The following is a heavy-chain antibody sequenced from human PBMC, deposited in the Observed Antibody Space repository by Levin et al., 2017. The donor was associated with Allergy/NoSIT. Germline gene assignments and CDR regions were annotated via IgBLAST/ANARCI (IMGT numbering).Heavy chain of an antibody. J-gene: IGHJ4*02. Sequence: GGSLRLSCVGSGFTFGDYGMHWVRQAPGKGLEWVSGLSWNSDNIGYADSVKGRFTVSRDNAKNSLYLEMSGLRSEDTALYYCVKASQYSMSYASFAQWGQGTFVTVSS. CDR3: VKASQYSMSYASFAQ. CDR2: LSWNSDNI. D-gene: IGHD5-12*01. V-gene: IGHV3-9*01. CDR1: GFTFGDYG.